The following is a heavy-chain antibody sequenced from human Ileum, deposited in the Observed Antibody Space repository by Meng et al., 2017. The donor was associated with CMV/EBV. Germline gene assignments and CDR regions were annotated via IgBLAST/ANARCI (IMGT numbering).Heavy chain of an antibody. CDR2: INPSGGRT. V-gene: IGHV1-46*01. CDR1: GYTFTNHY. D-gene: IGHD3-10*01. J-gene: IGHJ4*02. Sequence: QVQLVQSGAEVKMPGASVNVSCKTSGYTFTNHYIHWVRQAPGQGLEWMGIINPSGGRTTYLQRFQGRVSMTSDTSASTLYLELSALRSEDTAVYYCARDRGSLDYWGQGTLVTVSS. CDR3: ARDRGSLDY.